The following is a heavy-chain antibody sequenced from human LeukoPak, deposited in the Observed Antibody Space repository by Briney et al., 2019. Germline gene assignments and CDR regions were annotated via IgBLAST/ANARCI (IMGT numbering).Heavy chain of an antibody. Sequence: GGSLRLSCAASGFIFSNYWMSWVRQAPGKGLEWVSAISGSGGSTYYADSVKGRFTISRDNSKNTLYLQMNSLRAEDTAVYYCARVMGRYCSSTSCYVDYWGQGTLVTVSS. J-gene: IGHJ4*02. V-gene: IGHV3-23*01. D-gene: IGHD2-2*01. CDR1: GFIFSNYW. CDR3: ARVMGRYCSSTSCYVDY. CDR2: ISGSGGST.